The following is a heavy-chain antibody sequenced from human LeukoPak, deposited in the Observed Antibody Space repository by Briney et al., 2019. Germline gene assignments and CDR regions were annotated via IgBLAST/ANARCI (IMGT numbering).Heavy chain of an antibody. CDR2: IISWSSQT. Sequence: GGSLRLACAASGFPFSYYYVSWIRQAPGGVRGGDSYIISWSSQTNYADSVKGRLTITRDNAKNSLYLQMNSLRAEDTAVYYCARDYDRGYAEPLWGQGTMVTVSS. V-gene: IGHV3-11*05. CDR3: ARDYDRGYAEPL. J-gene: IGHJ3*01. CDR1: GFPFSYYY. D-gene: IGHD1-14*01.